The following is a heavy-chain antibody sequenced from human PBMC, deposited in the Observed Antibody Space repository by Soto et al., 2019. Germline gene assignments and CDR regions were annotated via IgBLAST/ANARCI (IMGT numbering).Heavy chain of an antibody. J-gene: IGHJ5*02. Sequence: QLQLQESGPGLVKPSETLSLTCTVSGGSISSSDFYWGWLRQTPGKGLEFIGSMYYSGTTYYNPSLKSRVNISVDTSKNQFTLKLISVTAADTAVYYCAVVDSTGNWFDPWGEGALVTVSS. V-gene: IGHV4-39*01. CDR2: MYYSGTT. CDR1: GGSISSSDFY. D-gene: IGHD6-25*01. CDR3: AVVDSTGNWFDP.